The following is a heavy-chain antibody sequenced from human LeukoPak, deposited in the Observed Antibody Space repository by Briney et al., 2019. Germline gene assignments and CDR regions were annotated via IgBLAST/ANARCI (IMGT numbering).Heavy chain of an antibody. CDR2: ISSSSSYI. J-gene: IGHJ6*03. CDR1: GFTFSYYG. CDR3: ARLGKVAAPHYYYMDV. Sequence: GGSLRLSCAASGFTFSYYGMSWVRQAPGKGLEWVSSISSSSSYIYYADSVKGRFTISRDNAKNSLYLQMNSLRAEDTAVYYCARLGKVAAPHYYYMDVWGKGTTVTVSS. V-gene: IGHV3-21*01. D-gene: IGHD6-19*01.